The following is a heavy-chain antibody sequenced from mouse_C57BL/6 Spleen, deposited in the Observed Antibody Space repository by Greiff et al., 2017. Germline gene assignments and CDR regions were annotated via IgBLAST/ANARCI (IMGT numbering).Heavy chain of an antibody. J-gene: IGHJ3*01. CDR3: ASLDSRRCAY. V-gene: IGHV1-52*01. CDR2: IDPSDSET. D-gene: IGHD3-2*01. Sequence: QVQLQQPGAELVRPGSSVKLSCKASGYTFTSYWMHWVKQRPIQGLEWIGNIDPSDSETHYNQKFKDKATLTVDKSSSTAYMQLSSLTSEDSAVYYCASLDSRRCAYWGQGTLVTVSA. CDR1: GYTFTSYW.